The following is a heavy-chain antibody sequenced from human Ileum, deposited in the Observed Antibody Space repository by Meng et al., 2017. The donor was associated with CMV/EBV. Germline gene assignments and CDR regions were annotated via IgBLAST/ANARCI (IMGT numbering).Heavy chain of an antibody. J-gene: IGHJ5*02. V-gene: IGHV4-31*03. Sequence: SETLSLTCTVSGGSISSGGYYWSWNRQHPGKGLEWIGYIYYSWSTYYNPSLKSRVTISVDTSKNQFYLKLSSVTAAATAVYYCARARGVPAAIAANNRFDPWGQGTLVTVSS. D-gene: IGHD2-2*02. CDR1: GGSISSGGYY. CDR3: ARARGVPAAIAANNRFDP. CDR2: IYYSWST.